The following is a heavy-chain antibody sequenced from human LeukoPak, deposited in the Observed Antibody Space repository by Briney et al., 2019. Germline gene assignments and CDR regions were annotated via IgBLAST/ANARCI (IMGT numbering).Heavy chain of an antibody. D-gene: IGHD6-13*01. V-gene: IGHV3-23*01. J-gene: IGHJ6*02. Sequence: GGSLRLSCAASGFTFSSYAMNWVRQAPGKGLEWVSSISGSGGRTFYADSVKGRFTISRDDSKNTLYLQMNSPRAEDTAVYYCAKDLAAGRQIYYYGLDVWGQGTTATVSS. CDR3: AKDLAAGRQIYYYGLDV. CDR2: ISGSGGRT. CDR1: GFTFSSYA.